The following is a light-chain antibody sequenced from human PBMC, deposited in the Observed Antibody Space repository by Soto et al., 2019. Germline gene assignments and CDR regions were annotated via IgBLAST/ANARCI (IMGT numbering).Light chain of an antibody. J-gene: IGKJ2*01. CDR1: QSVSSTY. CDR3: QQYGRSPPFT. CDR2: GAS. Sequence: EIVLTQSPGTLSLSPGERATLSCRASQSVSSTYLAWYQQKPGQAPRLLMYGASNRATGIPDRFSGSGSVTDFTLTINRLEPEDFAVYFWQQYGRSPPFTFGQGTKVEIK. V-gene: IGKV3-20*01.